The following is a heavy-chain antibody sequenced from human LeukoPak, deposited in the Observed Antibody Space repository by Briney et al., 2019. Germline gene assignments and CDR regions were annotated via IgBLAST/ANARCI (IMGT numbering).Heavy chain of an antibody. V-gene: IGHV1-2*02. CDR3: ARVTGDILTGYYNHRMDFDY. D-gene: IGHD3-9*01. Sequence: PGASVKVSCKASGYTFSDYYMHWVRQAPGQGLEWMGWINPNSGGTNYAQKFQGRVTMTRDTSISTAYMELSRLRSDDTAVYYCARVTGDILTGYYNHRMDFDYWGQGTLVTVSS. CDR1: GYTFSDYY. CDR2: INPNSGGT. J-gene: IGHJ4*02.